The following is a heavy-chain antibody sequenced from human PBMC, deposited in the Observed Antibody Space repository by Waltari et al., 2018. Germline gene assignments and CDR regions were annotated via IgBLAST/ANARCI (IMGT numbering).Heavy chain of an antibody. D-gene: IGHD1-1*01. J-gene: IGHJ4*02. CDR3: ARPNWAAYYFDY. CDR2: IYPGDSDT. Sequence: EVQLVQSGAEVKKPGESLRIQCKGSGYSLTSYGIGWVPQMPGKGLECLGIIYPGDSDTRYSPSFQRQVTISADKSISTAYLQWSSLKASDTAMYYCARPNWAAYYFDYWGQGTLVTVSS. V-gene: IGHV5-51*01. CDR1: GYSLTSYG.